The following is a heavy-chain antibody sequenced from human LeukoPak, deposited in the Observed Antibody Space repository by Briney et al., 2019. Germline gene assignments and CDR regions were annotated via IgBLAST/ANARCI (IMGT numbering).Heavy chain of an antibody. D-gene: IGHD3-16*02. CDR2: IYHSGST. CDR3: ASGGYVWGSYRPGAFDI. CDR1: GGSFSGYY. J-gene: IGHJ3*02. Sequence: PSETLSLTCAVYGGSFSGYYWSWIRQPPGKGLEWIGSIYHSGSTYYNPSLKSRVTISVDTSKNQFSLKLSSVTAADTAVYYCASGGYVWGSYRPGAFDIWGQGTMVTVSS. V-gene: IGHV4-34*01.